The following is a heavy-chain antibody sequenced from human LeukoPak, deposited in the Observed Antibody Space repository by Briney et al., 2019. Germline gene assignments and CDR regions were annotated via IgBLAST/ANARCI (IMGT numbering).Heavy chain of an antibody. V-gene: IGHV1-69*01. CDR2: IIPIFGTT. Sequence: SVKVSCKASGGTFSSYAISWVRQAPGQGLEWMGGIIPIFGTTNYAQKFQGRVTITADESTSTACMKLSSLRSEDTAVYYCARITMVRGVNGAFDIWGQGTMVTVSS. D-gene: IGHD3-10*01. CDR1: GGTFSSYA. CDR3: ARITMVRGVNGAFDI. J-gene: IGHJ3*02.